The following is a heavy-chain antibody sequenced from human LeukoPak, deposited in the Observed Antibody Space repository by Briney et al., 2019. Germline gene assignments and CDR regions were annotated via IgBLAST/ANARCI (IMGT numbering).Heavy chain of an antibody. V-gene: IGHV1-2*04. D-gene: IGHD5-18*01. J-gene: IGHJ1*01. CDR1: GYTFTSYG. Sequence: ASVKVSCKASGYTFTSYGISWVRQAPGQGLEWMGWINPNSGGTNYAQKFQGWVTMTRDTSISTAYMELSRLRSDDTAVYYCARDFGYSYGYQHWGQGTLVTVSS. CDR2: INPNSGGT. CDR3: ARDFGYSYGYQH.